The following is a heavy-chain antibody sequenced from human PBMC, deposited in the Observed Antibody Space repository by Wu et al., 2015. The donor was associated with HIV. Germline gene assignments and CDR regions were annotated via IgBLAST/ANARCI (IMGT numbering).Heavy chain of an antibody. J-gene: IGHJ4*02. CDR2: VNPIFGTA. CDR1: RGTFSAYT. CDR3: ARAEELGIDSASIY. Sequence: QVQLVQSGAEVKKPGSSMKVSCTTSRGTFSAYTISWVRQAPGEGLEWMGGVNPIFGTAVYAQKFQGRLTITADDSTSTAYVELNSLRSEDTAVYYCARAEELGIDSASIYWGQGTLVTVSS. D-gene: IGHD7-27*01. V-gene: IGHV1-69*12.